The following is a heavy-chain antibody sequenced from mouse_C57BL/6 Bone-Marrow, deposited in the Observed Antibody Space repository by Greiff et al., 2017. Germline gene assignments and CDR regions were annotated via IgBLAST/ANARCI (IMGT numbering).Heavy chain of an antibody. V-gene: IGHV1-64*01. CDR1: GYTFTSYW. CDR2: LHPNSGST. CDR3: ARREVGRGFAY. J-gene: IGHJ3*01. D-gene: IGHD4-1*01. Sequence: QVQLQQPGAELVKPGASVTLSCKASGYTFTSYWMPWVKQRPGQGLAWIGMLHPNSGSTNYNEKFKSKATLTVDKSSSTAYMQLSSLTSEDSAGYDCARREVGRGFAYWGQGTLVTVSA.